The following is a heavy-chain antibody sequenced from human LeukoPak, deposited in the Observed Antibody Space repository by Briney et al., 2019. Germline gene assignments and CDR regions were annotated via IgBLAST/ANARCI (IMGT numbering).Heavy chain of an antibody. V-gene: IGHV4-34*01. CDR2: INHSGST. CDR3: ARGPWDYDFWSGYYISWFGP. CDR1: GGSFSGYY. D-gene: IGHD3-3*01. J-gene: IGHJ5*02. Sequence: SETLSLTCAVYGGSFSGYYWSWIRQPPGKGLKWIGEINHSGSTNYNPSLKSRVTISVDTSKNQFSLKLSSVTAADTAVYYCARGPWDYDFWSGYYISWFGPWGQGTLVTVSS.